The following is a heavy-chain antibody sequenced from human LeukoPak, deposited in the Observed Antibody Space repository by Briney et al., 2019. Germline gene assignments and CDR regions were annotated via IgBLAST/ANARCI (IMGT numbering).Heavy chain of an antibody. Sequence: SETLSLTCAVYGGSFSGYYWSWIRQPPGKGLEWIGEINHSGSTNYNPSLKSRVTISVDTSKNQFSLKLSSVTAADTAVYYCARAGRIYEFDYWGQGTLVTASS. V-gene: IGHV4-34*01. CDR1: GGSFSGYY. CDR3: ARAGRIYEFDY. D-gene: IGHD2-15*01. J-gene: IGHJ4*02. CDR2: INHSGST.